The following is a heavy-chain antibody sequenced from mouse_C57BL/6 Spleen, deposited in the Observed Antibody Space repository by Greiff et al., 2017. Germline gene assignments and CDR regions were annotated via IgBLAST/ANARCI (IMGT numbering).Heavy chain of an antibody. V-gene: IGHV1-26*01. D-gene: IGHD2-2*01. CDR3: ARGYYGYAACVAY. CDR2: IYPDNGST. Sequence: EVQLQQSGPELVKPGASVKISCKASGYTFTDYYINWVKQSHGKSLEWIGDIYPDNGSTSYNEKFKGKATLTVDKSSSTAYMELRSLTSEDSAVYYCARGYYGYAACVAYWGQGTLVTVAA. CDR1: GYTFTDYY. J-gene: IGHJ3*01.